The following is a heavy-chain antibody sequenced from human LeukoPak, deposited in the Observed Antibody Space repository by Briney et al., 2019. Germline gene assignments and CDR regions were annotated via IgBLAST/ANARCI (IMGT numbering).Heavy chain of an antibody. CDR1: GFTFSSYA. CDR3: AKGYYDYVWGSYYLDY. CDR2: ISGSGGRT. J-gene: IGHJ4*02. V-gene: IGHV3-23*01. Sequence: QPGGSLRLSCAASGFTFSSYAMSWVRQAPGKGLECVSAISGSGGRTYYADSVKGRFTISRDNSRDTLYLQMNSLRDEDTAVYNCAKGYYDYVWGSYYLDYWGQGTLVTVSS. D-gene: IGHD3-16*01.